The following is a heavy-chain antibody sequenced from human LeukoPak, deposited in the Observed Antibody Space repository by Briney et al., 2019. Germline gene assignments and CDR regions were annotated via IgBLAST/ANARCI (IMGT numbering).Heavy chain of an antibody. CDR3: ARGFRAFDR. CDR1: GFSFSSHS. Sequence: GGSLRLSCAASGFSFSSHSMNWVRQAPGKGLEWVSSISSTSTSIYHADSVKGRFTISRDNTKNSLYLQMDSLRAEDTAVYYCARGFRAFDRRAQGTMVTVSS. V-gene: IGHV3-21*01. CDR2: ISSTSTSI. J-gene: IGHJ3*02.